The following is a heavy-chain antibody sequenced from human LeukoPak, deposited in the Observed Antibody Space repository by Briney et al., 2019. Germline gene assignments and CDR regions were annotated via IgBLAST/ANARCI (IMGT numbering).Heavy chain of an antibody. CDR1: GFTFNNYA. CDR2: ISSSSSTI. V-gene: IGHV3-48*04. CDR3: ARDISMEIDPGVFDY. D-gene: IGHD3-10*01. J-gene: IGHJ4*02. Sequence: GGSLRLSCTAAGFTFNNYAMSWVRQAPGKGLEWVSYISSSSSTIYYADSVKGRFTISRDNAKNSLYLQMSSLRAEDTAVYYCARDISMEIDPGVFDYWGQGTLVTVSS.